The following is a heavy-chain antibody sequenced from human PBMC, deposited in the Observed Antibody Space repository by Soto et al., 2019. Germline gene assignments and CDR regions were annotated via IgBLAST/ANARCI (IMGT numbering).Heavy chain of an antibody. V-gene: IGHV5-51*01. J-gene: IGHJ6*02. D-gene: IGHD3-10*01. CDR3: ASTDITMVTDYAMDV. CDR2: IYPVDSAT. CDR1: GYSLSSYL. Sequence: GGALEISRQTSGYSLSSYLIGWVRPMPGKGLEWMGIIYPVDSATRYSPSFQGQVTISADKSISTAYLQWSSLKASDTAMYYCASTDITMVTDYAMDVWGQGTTVTVSS.